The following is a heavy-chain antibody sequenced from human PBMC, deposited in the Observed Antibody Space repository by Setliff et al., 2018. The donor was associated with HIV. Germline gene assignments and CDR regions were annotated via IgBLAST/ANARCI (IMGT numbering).Heavy chain of an antibody. D-gene: IGHD2-15*01. J-gene: IGHJ4*02. CDR2: IHSSGTT. V-gene: IGHV4-59*01. Sequence: SETLSLTCSVSGDSIGAYHWGWTRQPPGRGLEWIGYIHSSGTTHYNPSLSSRATISFDASKKYFSLKLTSVTAADTAMYYCATYSAGEGGRGHWGQGTLVTVSS. CDR1: GDSIGAYH. CDR3: ATYSAGEGGRGH.